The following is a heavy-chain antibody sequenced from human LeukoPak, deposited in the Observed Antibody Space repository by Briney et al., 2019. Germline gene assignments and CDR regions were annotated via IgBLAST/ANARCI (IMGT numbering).Heavy chain of an antibody. CDR3: AKDSITMVRGSPMDV. Sequence: DSVKGRFTISRDDSRNTLYLQLSSLRAEDTAVYYCAKDSITMVRGSPMDVWGQGTTVTVSS. V-gene: IGHV3-30*02. D-gene: IGHD3-10*01. J-gene: IGHJ6*02.